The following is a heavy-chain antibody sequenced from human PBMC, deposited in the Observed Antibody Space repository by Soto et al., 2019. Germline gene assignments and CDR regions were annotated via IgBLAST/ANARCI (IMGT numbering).Heavy chain of an antibody. CDR3: ATQTGDSMGY. J-gene: IGHJ4*02. Sequence: EVQLVESGGGLVQPGGSLRLSCAASGFTFSDYSMNWVRQAPGKGLEWVSYISSGSSTTYYAVSVKGRFTISRDNAKNSLYLQMNSLRPEDTAVYYCATQTGDSMGYWGQGTLVTVSS. CDR1: GFTFSDYS. CDR2: ISSGSSTT. V-gene: IGHV3-48*01. D-gene: IGHD2-21*01.